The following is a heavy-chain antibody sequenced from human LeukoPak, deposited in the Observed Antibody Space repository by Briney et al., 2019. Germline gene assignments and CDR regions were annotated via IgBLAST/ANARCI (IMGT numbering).Heavy chain of an antibody. V-gene: IGHV3-11*06. D-gene: IGHD6-19*01. Sequence: GGSLRLSCAASGFTFSDYYMSWIRQAPGKGLEWVSYISSSSSHTNYADSVKGRLTISRDNAKKSLYLQMNSLRAEDTAVYYCALSGIGSGWQRKDVWGQGTTVTVSS. CDR1: GFTFSDYY. CDR3: ALSGIGSGWQRKDV. J-gene: IGHJ6*02. CDR2: ISSSSSHT.